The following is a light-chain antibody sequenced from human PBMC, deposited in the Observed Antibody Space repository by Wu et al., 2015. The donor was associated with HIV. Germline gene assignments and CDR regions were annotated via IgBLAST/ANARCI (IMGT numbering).Light chain of an antibody. CDR1: QSVRDD. CDR2: GIS. V-gene: IGKV3-15*01. J-gene: IGKJ4*01. Sequence: EIVMTQSPATLSVSPGERVTLSCRASQSVRDDLAWYQQKPGQAPRLLIYGISTRAAGIPARFSDSRSGTEFTLTISRLEPEDFAVYYCQQYGTSLTFGGGTKVEIK. CDR3: QQYGTSLT.